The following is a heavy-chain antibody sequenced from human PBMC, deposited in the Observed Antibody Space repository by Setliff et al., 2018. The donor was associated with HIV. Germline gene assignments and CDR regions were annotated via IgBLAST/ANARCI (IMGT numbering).Heavy chain of an antibody. J-gene: IGHJ5*02. V-gene: IGHV4-34*01. CDR3: ARLGEYDFWSGPLGCFDP. CDR2: INHGGTT. D-gene: IGHD3-3*01. CDR1: GGSFSGYY. Sequence: SETLSLTCAVYGGSFSGYYWSWIRQSPGKGLEWIGEINHGGTTNFNPSLKSRVTISVDASKNQFSLKLSSVTAADTAVYYCARLGEYDFWSGPLGCFDPWGQGTLVTVS.